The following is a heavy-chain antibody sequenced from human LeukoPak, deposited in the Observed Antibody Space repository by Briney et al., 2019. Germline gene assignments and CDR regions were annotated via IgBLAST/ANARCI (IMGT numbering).Heavy chain of an antibody. CDR2: INSDGSST. D-gene: IGHD6-13*01. Sequence: AGGSLRLSCAASGFTCSNYWMHWLRQAPGKGLVWVSRINSDGSSTSYADSVKGRFTISRDNAKNTLYLQMNSLRAEDTGVYLCARGIPADGPWGQGTMVTVSS. V-gene: IGHV3-74*01. CDR3: ARGIPADGP. CDR1: GFTCSNYW. J-gene: IGHJ3*01.